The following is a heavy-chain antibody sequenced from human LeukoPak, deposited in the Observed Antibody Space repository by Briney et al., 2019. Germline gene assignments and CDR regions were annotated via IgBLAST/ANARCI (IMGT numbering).Heavy chain of an antibody. V-gene: IGHV4-30-2*01. CDR3: ATIMITFGGIIADY. CDR2: IYHSGST. J-gene: IGHJ4*02. Sequence: SQTLSLTCTVSGGSISSGGYYWSWIRQPPGKGLEWIGYIYHSGSTYYNPSLKSRVTISVDRSKNQFSLKLSSVTAADTAVYYCATIMITFGGIIADYWGQGTLVTVSS. CDR1: GGSISSGGYY. D-gene: IGHD3-16*02.